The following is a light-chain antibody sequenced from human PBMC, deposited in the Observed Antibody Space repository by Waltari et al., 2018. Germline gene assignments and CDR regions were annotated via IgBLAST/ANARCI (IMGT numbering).Light chain of an antibody. J-gene: IGKJ4*01. CDR2: DAS. Sequence: EIALTQSPVTLSLSPGDRATLSCRASQSVGRSLSWYQRKPGQPPRLLIYDASTRATGIPARISGSGSGTDFTLTIGSLEPEDFAVYFCLERSSWPPTFGGGTTVDIK. CDR3: LERSSWPPT. CDR1: QSVGRS. V-gene: IGKV3-11*01.